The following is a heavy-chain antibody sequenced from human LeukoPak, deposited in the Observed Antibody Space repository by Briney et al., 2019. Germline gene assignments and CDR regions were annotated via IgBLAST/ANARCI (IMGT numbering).Heavy chain of an antibody. Sequence: ASVKVSCKASGGTFSSHAISWVRQAPGQGLEWMGGIIPIFGTANYAQKFQGRVTITADKSTSTAYMELSSLRSEDTAVYYCAREYYGSGSYYNAPFDYWGQGTLVTVSS. V-gene: IGHV1-69*06. D-gene: IGHD3-10*01. CDR2: IIPIFGTA. CDR3: AREYYGSGSYYNAPFDY. CDR1: GGTFSSHA. J-gene: IGHJ4*02.